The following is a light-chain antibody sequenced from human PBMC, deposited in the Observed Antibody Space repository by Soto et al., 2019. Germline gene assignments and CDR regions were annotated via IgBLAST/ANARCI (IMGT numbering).Light chain of an antibody. V-gene: IGLV3-21*02. CDR1: NIGSKS. J-gene: IGLJ1*01. CDR3: QVWDSSSDHYV. Sequence: SYELTQPPSVSVAPGQTARITCGGNNIGSKSVHWYQQKPGQAPVLVVYDDIDRPSGLPERFSGSNSGNTATLTISRVEAGDEADYYCQVWDSSSDHYVFGTGTKVTVL. CDR2: DDI.